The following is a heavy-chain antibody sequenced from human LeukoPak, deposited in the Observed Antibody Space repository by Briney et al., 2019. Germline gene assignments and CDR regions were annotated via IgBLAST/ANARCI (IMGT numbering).Heavy chain of an antibody. J-gene: IGHJ4*02. CDR1: GITFSSYA. V-gene: IGHV3-23*01. Sequence: TGGSLRLSCAASGITFSSYAMSWVRQAPGKGLEWVSVIIGSGGSTYYADSVKGRFTISRNNSKNTLYLQMNSLRAEDTAVYYCAKQLFFDYWGQGTLVTVSS. CDR2: IIGSGGST. CDR3: AKQLFFDY. D-gene: IGHD2-15*01.